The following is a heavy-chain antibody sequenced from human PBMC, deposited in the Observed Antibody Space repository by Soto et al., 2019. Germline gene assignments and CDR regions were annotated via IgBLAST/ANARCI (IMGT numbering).Heavy chain of an antibody. V-gene: IGHV3-53*01. CDR1: GIIVSSNY. Sequence: EVQLVQSGGGLIQPEGSLKLSCAAPGIIVSSNYMSWVRQAPGKGLEWVSVLYHGGSAYDADSVKGRFTISRDNSENTLYLQMNSLRVEDTGVYYCTRSRYGDPDYWGQGTLVTVSS. D-gene: IGHD4-17*01. CDR3: TRSRYGDPDY. CDR2: LYHGGSA. J-gene: IGHJ4*02.